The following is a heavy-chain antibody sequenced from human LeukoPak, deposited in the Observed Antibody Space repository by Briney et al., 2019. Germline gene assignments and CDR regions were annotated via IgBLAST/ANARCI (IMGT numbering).Heavy chain of an antibody. J-gene: IGHJ4*02. Sequence: SETLSLTCAVSGGSISSGGYSWRWIRQPPGKGLEWIGYNYHSGTTSYHPSLKSRGTKSVDRSRNQFSLKLSAVTAADTAVYYCARRVEMGPHYDFWSGYFDYWGQGTLVTVSS. D-gene: IGHD3-3*01. CDR1: GGSISSGGYS. CDR3: ARRVEMGPHYDFWSGYFDY. V-gene: IGHV4-30-2*01. CDR2: NYHSGTT.